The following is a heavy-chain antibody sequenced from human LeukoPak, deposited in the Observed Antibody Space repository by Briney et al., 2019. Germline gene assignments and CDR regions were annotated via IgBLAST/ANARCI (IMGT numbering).Heavy chain of an antibody. V-gene: IGHV4-38-2*02. CDR2: MYHSGDT. Sequence: SETLSLTCTVSGYSVSSGYYWGWIRQPPGKGLEWIGSMYHSGDTYYNPSLKSRVTISVDTSKNQLSLKLSSVTAADTAVYYCAKSTYYYDTFVNAFDLWGQGTVVTVSS. CDR3: AKSTYYYDTFVNAFDL. D-gene: IGHD3-22*01. CDR1: GYSVSSGYY. J-gene: IGHJ3*01.